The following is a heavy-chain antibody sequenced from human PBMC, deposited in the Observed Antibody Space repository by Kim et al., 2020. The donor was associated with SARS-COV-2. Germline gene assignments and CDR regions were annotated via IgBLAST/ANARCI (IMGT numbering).Heavy chain of an antibody. V-gene: IGHV3-9*01. D-gene: IGHD1-26*01. CDR2: ISWDSAFI. CDR3: AKGLGGYYYSTMDV. CDR1: GFTFGDYA. J-gene: IGHJ6*02. Sequence: GGSLRLFCAASGFTFGDYAMHWVRQAPGRGLEWVSGISWDSAFIGYGDSVKGRFTISRDNAKNSLYLQMNSLRPEDTAFYYCAKGLGGYYYSTMDVWGQGTTVTVSS.